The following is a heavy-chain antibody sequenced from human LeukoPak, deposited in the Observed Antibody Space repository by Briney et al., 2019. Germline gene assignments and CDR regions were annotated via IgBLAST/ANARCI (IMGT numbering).Heavy chain of an antibody. CDR1: AGSISSGDYY. J-gene: IGHJ3*02. CDR3: ARDQDYDFWSGSQAGHAFDI. D-gene: IGHD3-3*01. CDR2: IYYSGST. Sequence: SETLSLTCTVSAGSISSGDYYWSWIRQPPGKGLEWIGYIYYSGSTYYNPSLKSRVTISVDTSKNQFSLKLSSVTAADTAVYYCARDQDYDFWSGSQAGHAFDIWGQGTMVTVSS. V-gene: IGHV4-30-4*08.